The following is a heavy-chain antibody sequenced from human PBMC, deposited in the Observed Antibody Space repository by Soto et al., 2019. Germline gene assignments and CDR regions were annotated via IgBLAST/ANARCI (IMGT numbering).Heavy chain of an antibody. CDR3: TTISTYYYDSSGYTIDY. CDR1: GFNFKNAW. CDR2: IKSETDGGTT. V-gene: IGHV3-15*07. J-gene: IGHJ4*02. Sequence: SLRLSCAASGFNFKNAWMNWVRQAPGKGLEWVGRIKSETDGGTTDYAAPVKGGFTISRDDSKNTLYLQMNSLKTEDTAVYYCTTISTYYYDSSGYTIDYWGQGTLVTVSS. D-gene: IGHD3-22*01.